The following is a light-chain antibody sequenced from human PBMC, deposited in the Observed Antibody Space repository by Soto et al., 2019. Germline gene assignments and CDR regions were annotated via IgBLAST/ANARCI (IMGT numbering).Light chain of an antibody. Sequence: QSALTQPDSVSGSPGQSITISCTGSSSDVGGYHYVSWYQQYPVEAPKLVISEVSNRPSGVSNRFSGSKSVNTASLTIPGLLAEDEAEYYCCSYTSSTTPLFGGGTKLTVL. CDR2: EVS. CDR1: SSDVGGYHY. J-gene: IGLJ2*01. V-gene: IGLV2-14*01. CDR3: CSYTSSTTPL.